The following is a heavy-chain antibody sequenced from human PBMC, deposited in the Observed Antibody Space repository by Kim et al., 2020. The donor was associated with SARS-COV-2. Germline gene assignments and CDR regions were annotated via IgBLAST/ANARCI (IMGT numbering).Heavy chain of an antibody. CDR2: T. V-gene: IGHV4-39*02. J-gene: IGHJ4*02. D-gene: IGHD5-18*01. Sequence: TIYNPSLQSRVTISIDTSKSPMSLRLTSVTAADTAVYFCARGQDTAKTGYWGQGTLVTVSS. CDR3: ARGQDTAKTGY.